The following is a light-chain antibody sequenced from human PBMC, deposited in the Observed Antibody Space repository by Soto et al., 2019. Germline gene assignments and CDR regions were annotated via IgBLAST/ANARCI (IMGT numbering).Light chain of an antibody. CDR1: QTIANY. CDR2: AAS. CDR3: QQSYNTPRT. Sequence: DIQMTQAPSSLPASVGDRVTITCRASQTIANYLNWYQQRPGKAPNLLISAASTLQSGVPSRFSGSGSGTDFTLTITSLQPEDFATYYCQQSYNTPRTFGQRTKV. V-gene: IGKV1-39*01. J-gene: IGKJ1*01.